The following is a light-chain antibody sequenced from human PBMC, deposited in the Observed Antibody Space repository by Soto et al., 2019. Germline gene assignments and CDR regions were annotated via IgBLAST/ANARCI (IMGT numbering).Light chain of an antibody. CDR1: QSISNF. CDR3: QHLNTYPR. CDR2: SAS. V-gene: IGKV1-39*01. J-gene: IGKJ2*03. Sequence: DIQLTQSPSSLSASVGDRVTITCRASQSISNFLNWYQQKPGQAPKLLISSASNLQSGVPSRFSGRGSGTDFTLTISGLQPEDFATYYCQHLNTYPRFGPGTKLEIK.